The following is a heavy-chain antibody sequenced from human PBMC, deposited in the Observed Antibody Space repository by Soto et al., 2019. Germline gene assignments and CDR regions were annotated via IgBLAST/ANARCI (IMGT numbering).Heavy chain of an antibody. CDR3: ARGDRGGSGSPASYYYSGLDV. V-gene: IGHV3-23*01. J-gene: IGHJ6*02. CDR2: VSAGGDMT. CDR1: GFTFNSYA. D-gene: IGHD3-10*01. Sequence: DVQVLESGGDLVQPGGSLRLSCAASGFTFNSYAMSWVRQAPGKGLEWVSSVSAGGDMTYYSDSVKGRFTISRDNSNNALFLQMNSRRIEDTALYYCARGDRGGSGSPASYYYSGLDVWGQGTTVTVS.